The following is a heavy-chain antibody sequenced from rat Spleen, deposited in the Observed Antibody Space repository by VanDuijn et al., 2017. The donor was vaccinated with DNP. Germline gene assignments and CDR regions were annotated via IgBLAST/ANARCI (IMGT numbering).Heavy chain of an antibody. CDR2: ISYSGST. CDR1: GSSITSNY. V-gene: IGHV3-1*01. J-gene: IGHJ2*01. D-gene: IGHD3-7*01. Sequence: EVQLQESGSGLVKPSQSLSLTCSVTGSSITSNYWGWIRKFPGNKMEYIGHISYSGSTNYNPSLKSRISITRDTSKNHFFLHLNSVTTEDTATYYCTSYYFDYWGQGVMVTVSS. CDR3: TSYYFDY.